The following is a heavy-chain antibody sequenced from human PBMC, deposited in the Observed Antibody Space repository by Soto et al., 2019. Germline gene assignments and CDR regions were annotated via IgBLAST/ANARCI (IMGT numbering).Heavy chain of an antibody. CDR2: ISSSSSYI. D-gene: IGHD3-22*01. CDR1: GFTFSSYS. Sequence: GGSLRLSCAASGFTFSSYSMNCVRQAPGKGLEWVSSISSSSSYIYYADSVKGRFTISRDNAKNSLYLQMNSLRAEDTAVYYCARDGYYDSSGWRTDFDYWGQGTLVTVSS. V-gene: IGHV3-21*01. J-gene: IGHJ4*02. CDR3: ARDGYYDSSGWRTDFDY.